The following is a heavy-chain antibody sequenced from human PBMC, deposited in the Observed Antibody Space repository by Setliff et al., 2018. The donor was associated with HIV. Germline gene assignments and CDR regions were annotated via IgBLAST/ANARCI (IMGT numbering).Heavy chain of an antibody. D-gene: IGHD3-22*01. Sequence: SETLSLTCTVSGGSISSHYWSWIRQPPGKGLEWIGYLYHSGSANYNPSLKSRVTISGDTSKDQFSLKLSSVTAADTAIYYCTRVRLLYSDSSPVWFDPWGQGTLVTVSS. CDR1: GGSISSHY. V-gene: IGHV4-59*11. J-gene: IGHJ5*02. CDR3: TRVRLLYSDSSPVWFDP. CDR2: LYHSGSA.